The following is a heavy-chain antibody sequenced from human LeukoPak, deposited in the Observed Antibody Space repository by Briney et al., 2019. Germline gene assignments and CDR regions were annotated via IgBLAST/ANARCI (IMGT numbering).Heavy chain of an antibody. CDR2: ISSSGSTI. D-gene: IGHD4-17*01. CDR1: GFTFSDYY. V-gene: IGHV3-11*04. Sequence: PGGSLRLSCAASGFTFSDYYMSWIRQAPGKGLEWVSYISSSGSTIYYADSVKGRFTISRDNAKNSLYLQMNSLRAEDTAVYYCARVLSYGDYGYYYYYMDVWGKGTTVTISS. J-gene: IGHJ6*03. CDR3: ARVLSYGDYGYYYYYMDV.